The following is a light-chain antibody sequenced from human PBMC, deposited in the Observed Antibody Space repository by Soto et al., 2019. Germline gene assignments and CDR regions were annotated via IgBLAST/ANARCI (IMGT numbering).Light chain of an antibody. CDR2: GAS. CDR3: QQYNNWPPIT. V-gene: IGKV3-15*01. J-gene: IGKJ5*01. Sequence: EFVLTQSPGTLSFSPGERATLSCRASQTVRNNYLAWYQQKPGQAPRLLIYGASTRATGIPARFSGSGSGTKFTLPISSLQSEDFAAYYCQQYNNWPPITFGQGTRLEIK. CDR1: QTVRNN.